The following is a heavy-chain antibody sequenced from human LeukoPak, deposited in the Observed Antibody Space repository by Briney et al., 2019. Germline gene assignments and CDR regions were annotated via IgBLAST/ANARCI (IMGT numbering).Heavy chain of an antibody. CDR1: GFTFSSYA. J-gene: IGHJ4*02. Sequence: PGGSLRLSCAASGFTFSSYAMSWVRQAPGKGLEWVSAISGSGGSTYYADSVKGRFTISRDNAKNSLFLQMNSLRAEDTAVYYCTRGAYSSGWYSSPDYWGQGTLVTVSS. CDR2: ISGSGGST. V-gene: IGHV3-23*01. D-gene: IGHD6-19*01. CDR3: TRGAYSSGWYSSPDY.